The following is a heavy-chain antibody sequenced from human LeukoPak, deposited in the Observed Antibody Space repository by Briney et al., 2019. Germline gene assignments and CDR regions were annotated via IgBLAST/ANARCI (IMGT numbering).Heavy chain of an antibody. CDR2: ISWNSGSI. V-gene: IGHV3-9*03. D-gene: IGHD3-10*01. CDR1: GFTFDDYA. J-gene: IGHJ4*02. CDR3: TKDGGSGSYYSPSYFDY. Sequence: GGSLRFSCAASGFTFDDYAMHWVRQAPGKGLEWVSGISWNSGSIGYADSVKGRFTISRDNAKNSLYLQMNSLRAEDMALYYCTKDGGSGSYYSPSYFDYWGQGTLVTVSS.